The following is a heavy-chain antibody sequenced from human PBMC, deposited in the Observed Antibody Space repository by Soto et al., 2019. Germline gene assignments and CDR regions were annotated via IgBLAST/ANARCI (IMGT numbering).Heavy chain of an antibody. CDR2: INPSGGST. CDR3: ATRQLADAFDI. CDR1: GYTFTSYY. J-gene: IGHJ3*02. Sequence: ASVNVSCKASGYTFTSYYMHWVRQAPGQGLEWMGIINPSGGSTSYAQKFQGRVTMTRDTSTSTVYMELSSLRSEDTAVHYCATRQLADAFDIWGQGTMVTVSS. D-gene: IGHD6-6*01. V-gene: IGHV1-46*01.